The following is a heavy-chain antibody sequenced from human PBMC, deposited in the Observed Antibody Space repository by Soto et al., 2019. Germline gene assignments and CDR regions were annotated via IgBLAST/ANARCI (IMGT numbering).Heavy chain of an antibody. V-gene: IGHV3-23*01. D-gene: IGHD3-22*01. CDR1: GFTFSSYA. CDR2: ISDSGTGT. J-gene: IGHJ3*02. CDR3: AKDHTVVIRDAFDI. Sequence: ESGGGLVQPGGSLRLSCAASGFTFSSYAMYWVRQAPGKGLAWVSGISDSGTGTYYADSVKGRFTISRDNSKNTVYLQMKSLRAEDTAVYYCAKDHTVVIRDAFDIWGQGTMVNVSS.